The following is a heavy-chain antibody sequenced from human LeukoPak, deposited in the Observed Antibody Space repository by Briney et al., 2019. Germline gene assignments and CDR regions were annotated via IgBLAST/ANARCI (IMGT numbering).Heavy chain of an antibody. CDR1: GGSISSYY. CDR3: ARVGTVTYYFDY. V-gene: IGHV4-59*01. Sequence: SETLSLTCTVSGGSISSYYWSWIRQPPGKGLEWIGYIYYSGSTNYNPSLKSRVTISVDTSKNQFSLKLSSVTAADTAVYYCARVGTVTYYFDYWGQGTLVTVSS. CDR2: IYYSGST. J-gene: IGHJ4*02. D-gene: IGHD4-17*01.